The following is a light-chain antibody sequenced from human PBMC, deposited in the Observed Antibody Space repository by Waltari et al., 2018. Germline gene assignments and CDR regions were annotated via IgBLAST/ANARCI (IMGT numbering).Light chain of an antibody. Sequence: DIVMTQSPLSLPVTPGESASISCRFSQSLLHSNGYNYLDWYLQKPGQSPHLLIDLGSNRASGVPDRFSGSASGTDFTLKISSVEAEDVGVYYCMQVLQTPYTFGQGTKLEI. CDR3: MQVLQTPYT. CDR1: QSLLHSNGYNY. V-gene: IGKV2-28*01. J-gene: IGKJ2*01. CDR2: LGS.